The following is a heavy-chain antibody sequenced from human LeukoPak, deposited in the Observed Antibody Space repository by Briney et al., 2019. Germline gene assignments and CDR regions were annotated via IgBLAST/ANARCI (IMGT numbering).Heavy chain of an antibody. CDR3: ARVRVVLGGPIDY. V-gene: IGHV4-30-4*01. D-gene: IGHD3-10*01. CDR1: GGSISSGDYY. J-gene: IGHJ4*02. Sequence: SQTLSLTCTVSGGSISSGDYYWSWIRQPPGKGLEWIGYIYYSGSTYYNPSLKSRVTISVDTSKNQFSLKLSPVTAADTAVYYCARVRVVLGGPIDYWGQGTLVTVSS. CDR2: IYYSGST.